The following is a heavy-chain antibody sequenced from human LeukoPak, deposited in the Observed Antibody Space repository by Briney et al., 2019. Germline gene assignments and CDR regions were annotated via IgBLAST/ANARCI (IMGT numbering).Heavy chain of an antibody. D-gene: IGHD2-2*01. CDR1: GGSISSGGYY. Sequence: SQTLSLTCTVSGGSISSGGYYWSWIRQHPGKGLEWIGYIYYSGSTYYNPSLKSRVTISVDTSKNQFSLKLSSVTAADTAVYYCARETSPAPRIAGAFDIWGQGTMVTVSS. J-gene: IGHJ3*02. V-gene: IGHV4-31*03. CDR3: ARETSPAPRIAGAFDI. CDR2: IYYSGST.